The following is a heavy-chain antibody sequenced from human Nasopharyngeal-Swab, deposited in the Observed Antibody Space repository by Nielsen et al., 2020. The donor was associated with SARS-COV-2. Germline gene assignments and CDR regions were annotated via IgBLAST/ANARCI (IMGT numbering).Heavy chain of an antibody. D-gene: IGHD6-13*01. Sequence: GSLRLSCTVSGGSISSSSYYWGWIRQPPGKGLEWIGSIYYSGSTYYNPSLKSRVTISVDTPKNQFSLKLSSVTAADTAVYYCVGSSWYGDYYYYYGMDVWGQGTTVTVSS. CDR3: VGSSWYGDYYYYYGMDV. CDR1: GGSISSSSYY. J-gene: IGHJ6*02. V-gene: IGHV4-39*07. CDR2: IYYSGST.